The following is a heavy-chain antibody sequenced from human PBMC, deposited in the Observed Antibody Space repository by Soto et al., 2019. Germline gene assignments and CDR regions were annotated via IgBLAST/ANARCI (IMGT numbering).Heavy chain of an antibody. Sequence: GASVKVSCTASGGTFSSYTISWVRQAPGQGLEWMGRIIPILGIANYAQKFQGRVTITADKSTSTAYMELSSLRSEDTAVYYCARQGVTHAYYFDYWGQGTLVTVSS. V-gene: IGHV1-69*02. J-gene: IGHJ4*02. CDR2: IIPILGIA. CDR1: GGTFSSYT. CDR3: ARQGVTHAYYFDY. D-gene: IGHD3-10*01.